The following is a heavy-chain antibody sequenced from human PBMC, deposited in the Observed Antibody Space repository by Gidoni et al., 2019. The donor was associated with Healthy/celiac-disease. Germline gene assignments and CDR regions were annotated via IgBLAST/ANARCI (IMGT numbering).Heavy chain of an antibody. J-gene: IGHJ6*02. CDR2: IIPIFGTA. D-gene: IGHD3-22*01. Sequence: QVQLVQSGAEVQKPGSSVKVSCKASGGTFSSYAISWVRQAPGQGLEWMGGIIPIFGTANYAQKFQGRVTITADESTSTAYMELSSLRSEDTAVYYCARDWWDYDSSGYYSYYGMDVWGQGTTVTVSS. CDR1: GGTFSSYA. CDR3: ARDWWDYDSSGYYSYYGMDV. V-gene: IGHV1-69*01.